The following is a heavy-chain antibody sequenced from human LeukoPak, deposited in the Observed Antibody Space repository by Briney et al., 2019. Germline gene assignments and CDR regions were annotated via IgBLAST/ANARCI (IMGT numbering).Heavy chain of an antibody. J-gene: IGHJ4*02. CDR1: GGSIISGNW. CDR3: ASSDGLPPRSDSSYDVFDY. Sequence: SETLSLTCAVSGGSIISGNWWSWVRQPPGKGLEWIGEIYHSGRANYNPSLKSRVTISLDKSKNQFSLNLSSVTAADTALYYCASSDGLPPRSDSSYDVFDYWGQGTLVTVSS. CDR2: IYHSGRA. D-gene: IGHD5-12*01. V-gene: IGHV4-4*02.